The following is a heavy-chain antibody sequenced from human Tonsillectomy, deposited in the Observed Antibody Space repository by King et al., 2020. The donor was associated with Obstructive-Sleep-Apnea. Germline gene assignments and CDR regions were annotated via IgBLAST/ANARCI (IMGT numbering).Heavy chain of an antibody. CDR2: VYYRGST. Sequence: QLQLQESGPGLVKPSETLSLTCTVSGGSISSSHYYWGWIRQPPGKGLEWIGSVYYRGSTYYNPSLTSPVTISVDTSKNQFSLGLSSVTAADTAVYFCARDKSTTTYAMDVWGQGTTVIVSS. V-gene: IGHV4-39*07. CDR3: ARDKSTTTYAMDV. CDR1: GGSISSSHYY. J-gene: IGHJ6*02. D-gene: IGHD5/OR15-5a*01.